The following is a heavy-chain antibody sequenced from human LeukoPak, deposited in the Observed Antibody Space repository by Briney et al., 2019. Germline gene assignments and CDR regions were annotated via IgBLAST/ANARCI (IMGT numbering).Heavy chain of an antibody. CDR1: GGSISSGGYS. J-gene: IGHJ4*02. V-gene: IGHV4-30-2*01. CDR3: ARDQGTSSSSVY. Sequence: PSETLSLTCAVSGGSISSGGYSWSWIRQPPGKGLEWIGYIYHSGSTYYNPSLKSRVTISVDRSKNQFSLKLSSVTAADTAVYYCARDQGTSSSSVYWGQGTLVTVSS. CDR2: IYHSGST. D-gene: IGHD6-6*01.